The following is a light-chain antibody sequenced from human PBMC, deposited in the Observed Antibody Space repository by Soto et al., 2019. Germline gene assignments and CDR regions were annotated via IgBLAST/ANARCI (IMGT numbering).Light chain of an antibody. V-gene: IGKV3-20*01. Sequence: PGESDTLSCRASQNIGSSNVAWFQQKSVQAPRLLIYSASRRATGIPDRFTGSGSGTDYTLTINRVEPEDFAVYFCQQYAGSPRTFGQGTKVDIK. CDR2: SAS. CDR3: QQYAGSPRT. J-gene: IGKJ1*01. CDR1: QNIGSSN.